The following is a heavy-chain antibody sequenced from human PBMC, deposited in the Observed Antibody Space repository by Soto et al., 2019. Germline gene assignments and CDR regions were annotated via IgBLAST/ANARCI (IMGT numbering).Heavy chain of an antibody. V-gene: IGHV4-59*01. CDR2: IYYSGST. CDR1: GGSISSYY. J-gene: IGHJ5*02. CDR3: AGGITNFTVTTIWFDP. Sequence: PSETLSLTCTVSGGSISSYYWSWIRQPPGKGLEWIGYIYYSGSTNYNPSLKSRVTISVDTSKNQFSLKLSSVTAADTAVYYCAGGITNFTVTTIWFDPWGQGTLVTVSS. D-gene: IGHD4-17*01.